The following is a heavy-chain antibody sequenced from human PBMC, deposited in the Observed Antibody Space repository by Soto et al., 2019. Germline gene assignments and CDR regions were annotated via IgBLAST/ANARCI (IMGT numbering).Heavy chain of an antibody. CDR1: GFTFSDYY. Sequence: QVQLVESGGGLVKPGGSLRLSCAASGFTFSDYYMSWIRRAPGKGLEWVSYISSSGSTIYYADSVKGRFTISRDNAKNSLYLQMNSLRAEDTAVYYCARVTQSITIFGVVIRDYWDQGTLVTVSS. J-gene: IGHJ4*02. CDR2: ISSSGSTI. CDR3: ARVTQSITIFGVVIRDY. V-gene: IGHV3-11*01. D-gene: IGHD3-3*01.